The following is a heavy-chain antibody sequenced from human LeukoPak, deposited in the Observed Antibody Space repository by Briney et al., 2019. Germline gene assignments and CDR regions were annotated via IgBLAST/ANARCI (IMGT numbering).Heavy chain of an antibody. V-gene: IGHV3-21*01. CDR2: ISSSSSYI. J-gene: IGHJ5*02. CDR1: GFTFSSYS. D-gene: IGHD4-17*01. Sequence: GGSLRLSCAASGFTFSSYSMNWVRQAPGKGLEWVSSISSSSSYIYYADPVKGRFTISRDNAKNSLYLQMNSLRAEDTAVYYCARVGNDYGDSNWFDPWGQGTLVTVSS. CDR3: ARVGNDYGDSNWFDP.